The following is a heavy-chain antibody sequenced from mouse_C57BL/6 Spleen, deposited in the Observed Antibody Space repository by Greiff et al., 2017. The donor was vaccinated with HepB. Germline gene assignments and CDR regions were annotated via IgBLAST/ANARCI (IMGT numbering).Heavy chain of an antibody. D-gene: IGHD4-1*01. CDR3: ARAGTDDMDY. CDR2: ISYSGST. Sequence: EVKLLESGPGMVKPSQSLSLTCTVTGYSITSGYDWHWIRHFPGNKLEWMGYISYSGSTNYNPSLKSRISITHDTTKNHFFLKLNSVTTEDTATYYCARAGTDDMDYWGQGTSVTVSS. J-gene: IGHJ4*01. V-gene: IGHV3-1*01. CDR1: GYSITSGYD.